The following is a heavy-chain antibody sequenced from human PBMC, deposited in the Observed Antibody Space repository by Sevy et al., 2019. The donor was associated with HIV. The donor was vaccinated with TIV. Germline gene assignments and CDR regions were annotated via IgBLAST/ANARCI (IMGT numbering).Heavy chain of an antibody. D-gene: IGHD5-18*01. Sequence: GGSLRLSCAASGFTFSSYWMSWVRQAPGKGLEWVATMKQDGSEKYYVDSVKGRFTISRDNAKNSLYLQMNSLSAEDTAVYYCVREGLGGFSYSLDCWGQGTLVTVSS. CDR1: GFTFSSYW. CDR2: MKQDGSEK. CDR3: VREGLGGFSYSLDC. J-gene: IGHJ4*02. V-gene: IGHV3-7*01.